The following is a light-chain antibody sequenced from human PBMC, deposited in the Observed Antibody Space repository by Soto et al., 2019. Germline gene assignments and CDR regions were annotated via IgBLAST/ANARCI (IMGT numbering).Light chain of an antibody. Sequence: QSVLTQPASVSGSPGQSITISCTGTSSDVGGYNYVSWYQQHPGKAPQLMIYDVSNRPSGVSNRFSGSKSGNTASLTISGLQAEDEADYYCSSYTISSTLVVFGGGTKLTVL. CDR2: DVS. CDR3: SSYTISSTLVV. V-gene: IGLV2-14*01. J-gene: IGLJ2*01. CDR1: SSDVGGYNY.